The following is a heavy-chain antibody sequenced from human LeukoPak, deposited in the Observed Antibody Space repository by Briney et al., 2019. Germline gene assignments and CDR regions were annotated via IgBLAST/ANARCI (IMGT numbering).Heavy chain of an antibody. CDR3: AREGPRGNSQFDY. V-gene: IGHV3-33*08. D-gene: IGHD2/OR15-2a*01. Sequence: GGSLRLSCAASGFTFSSYTMHWIRQAPGKGLEWVALIWYDGSNKYYADSVKGRLTISRDNSKNTLYLQMNSLRAEDTAVYYCAREGPRGNSQFDYWGQGTLVTVSS. CDR2: IWYDGSNK. J-gene: IGHJ4*02. CDR1: GFTFSSYT.